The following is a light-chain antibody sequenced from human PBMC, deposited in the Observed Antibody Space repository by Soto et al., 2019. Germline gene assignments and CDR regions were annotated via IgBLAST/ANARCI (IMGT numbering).Light chain of an antibody. CDR2: GAS. CDR3: QQHNNWPPWT. Sequence: EIVMTQSPATLSVSPGERATLSCRASQSVSSNLAWYQQKPGQAPRLLMYGASTRATGIPDRFSGSGSGTEFPLTSSSLPAEVFAVYSCQQHNNWPPWTFGQGTKVEIK. CDR1: QSVSSN. V-gene: IGKV3-15*01. J-gene: IGKJ1*01.